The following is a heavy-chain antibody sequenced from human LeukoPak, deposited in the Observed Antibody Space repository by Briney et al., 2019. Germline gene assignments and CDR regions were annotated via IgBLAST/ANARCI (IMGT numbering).Heavy chain of an antibody. V-gene: IGHV3-21*01. D-gene: IGHD4-17*01. Sequence: GGSLRLSCAASGFTFSYYTMNWVRQAPGKGLEWVSSISRSSAYIYYADSLKGRFTISRDNAKDSLSLQMNSLRAEDTAVYYCARGDYGDYSFPFDYWGQGTLVTVSS. CDR3: ARGDYGDYSFPFDY. J-gene: IGHJ4*02. CDR1: GFTFSYYT. CDR2: ISRSSAYI.